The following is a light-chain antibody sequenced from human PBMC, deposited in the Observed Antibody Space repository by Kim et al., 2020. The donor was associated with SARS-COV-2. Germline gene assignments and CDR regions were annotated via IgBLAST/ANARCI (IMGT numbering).Light chain of an antibody. CDR1: QSVTSNF. CDR2: GAS. J-gene: IGKJ2*01. CDR3: QQYGDSPMST. V-gene: IGKV3-20*01. Sequence: PGERATLSCRAGQSVTSNFLAWYQQKPGQAPRLLIYGASNRATGTPDRFSGSGSGTDFTLTISRLEPEDFAVYYCQQYGDSPMSTFGQGTKL.